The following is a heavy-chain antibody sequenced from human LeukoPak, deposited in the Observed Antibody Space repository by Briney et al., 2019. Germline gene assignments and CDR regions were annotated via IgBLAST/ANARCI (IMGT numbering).Heavy chain of an antibody. Sequence: SETLSLTCSVSGGSVATGGSYCSWIRQPPGKGLEWIGYIYHTGTTSYNPSLMSRVTISLDRSNNQFSLTLNSVTVADTAVYYCATNANFYDSSGYYYNYWGQGTLVTVSS. CDR3: ATNANFYDSSGYYYNY. J-gene: IGHJ4*02. V-gene: IGHV4-30-2*01. CDR1: GGSVATGGSY. D-gene: IGHD3-22*01. CDR2: IYHTGTT.